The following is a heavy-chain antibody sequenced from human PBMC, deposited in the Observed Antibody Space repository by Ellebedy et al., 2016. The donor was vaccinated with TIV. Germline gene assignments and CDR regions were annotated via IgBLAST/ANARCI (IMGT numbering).Heavy chain of an antibody. J-gene: IGHJ6*02. D-gene: IGHD3-10*01. V-gene: IGHV5-51*01. CDR3: ARRMVRGGIRYAMDV. Sequence: GESLKISCQASGYSFTNYWIGWVRQMPGKGLEWMGIIYPGDSDTSYSPSFEGQVTTSVDTSISTAYLQWNSLKASDTATYYCARRMVRGGIRYAMDVWGQGTTVTVSS. CDR1: GYSFTNYW. CDR2: IYPGDSDT.